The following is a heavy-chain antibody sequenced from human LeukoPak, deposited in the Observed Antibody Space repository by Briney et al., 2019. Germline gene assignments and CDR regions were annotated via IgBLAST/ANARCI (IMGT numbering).Heavy chain of an antibody. Sequence: SETLSLTCTVSGGSISSYYWSWIRQPPGKDLEWIGYIYYSGITSNNPSLKSRVTMLLDTSKNQFSLKLSSVTAADTAVYYCASGDSSGYSTPFGYWGQGTLVTVSS. J-gene: IGHJ4*02. CDR2: IYYSGIT. V-gene: IGHV4-59*08. CDR3: ASGDSSGYSTPFGY. CDR1: GGSISSYY. D-gene: IGHD3-22*01.